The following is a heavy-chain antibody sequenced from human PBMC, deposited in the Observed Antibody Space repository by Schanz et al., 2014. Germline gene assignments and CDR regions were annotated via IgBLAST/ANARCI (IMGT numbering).Heavy chain of an antibody. D-gene: IGHD3-10*01. J-gene: IGHJ4*02. V-gene: IGHV3-15*01. CDR1: GFTFSSYS. CDR3: TADLWFGAVWGVW. Sequence: GQLVESGGGVVQPGKSLRLSCAASGFTFSSYSMHWVRQAPGKGLQWVARIKSKTDGGTRDYAAPVKGRFTISTDDSKTTVYLQRNSLQTEDTPVYYCTADLWFGAVWGVWWGQGTLVNVSS. CDR2: IKSKTDGGTR.